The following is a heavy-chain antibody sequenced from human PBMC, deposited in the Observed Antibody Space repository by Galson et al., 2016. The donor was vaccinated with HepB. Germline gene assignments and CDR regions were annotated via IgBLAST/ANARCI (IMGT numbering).Heavy chain of an antibody. CDR3: ARGEIGTTLD. J-gene: IGHJ4*02. CDR2: VSFDGSNR. CDR1: GFTFSIHD. D-gene: IGHD4-23*01. Sequence: SLRLSCAASGFTFSIHDMHWVRQSPRKAPECVAAVSFDGSNRHYADSVRGRFTISRDNPRNTLYLQMDSLTTEDTAVYYCARGEIGTTLDWGQGTLVTVSS. V-gene: IGHV3-30-3*01.